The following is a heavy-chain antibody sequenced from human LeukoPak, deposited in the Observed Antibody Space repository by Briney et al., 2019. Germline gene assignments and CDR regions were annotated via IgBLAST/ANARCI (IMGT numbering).Heavy chain of an antibody. V-gene: IGHV3-23*01. Sequence: HAGGSLRLSCAASGFTFSSYAMSWVRQAPGEGLEWVSVISGTDGSAYYADSVKGRFTISRDNSKNTLYLQMNSLRAEDTAVYYCAKVVASYYYGSGSYYNPPNYFDYWGQGTLVTVSS. CDR3: AKVVASYYYGSGSYYNPPNYFDY. CDR2: ISGTDGSA. D-gene: IGHD3-10*01. CDR1: GFTFSSYA. J-gene: IGHJ4*02.